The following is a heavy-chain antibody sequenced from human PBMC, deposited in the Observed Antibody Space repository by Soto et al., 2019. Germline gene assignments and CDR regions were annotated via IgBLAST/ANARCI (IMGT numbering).Heavy chain of an antibody. V-gene: IGHV3-23*01. D-gene: IGHD1-26*01. CDR3: AKKSGVGATWYFDY. CDR2: LPEIGTNT. Sequence: EVQLLESGGGLVQPGGSLRLSCAASGFTFSNYGMSWVRQAPGKGLEWVSALPEIGTNTYYADSVKGRFTISRDNSKNPRFLQINNRRAGDTAVYYCAKKSGVGATWYFDYWGQGTLVTVSS. CDR1: GFTFSNYG. J-gene: IGHJ4*02.